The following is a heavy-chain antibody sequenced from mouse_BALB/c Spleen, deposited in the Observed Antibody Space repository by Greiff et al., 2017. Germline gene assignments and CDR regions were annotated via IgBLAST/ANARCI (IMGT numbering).Heavy chain of an antibody. CDR3: ASQNDYYGDNYDAMDY. J-gene: IGHJ4*01. CDR1: GFTFSSYG. D-gene: IGHD1-1*01. V-gene: IGHV5-6*01. Sequence: EVQVVESGGDLVKPGGSLKLSCAASGFTFSSYGMSWVRQTPDKRLEWVATISSGGSYTYYPDSVKGRFTMSRDNAKNTLYLQMSSLTSEDTAMYSCASQNDYYGDNYDAMDYWGQGTSVTVSA. CDR2: ISSGGSYT.